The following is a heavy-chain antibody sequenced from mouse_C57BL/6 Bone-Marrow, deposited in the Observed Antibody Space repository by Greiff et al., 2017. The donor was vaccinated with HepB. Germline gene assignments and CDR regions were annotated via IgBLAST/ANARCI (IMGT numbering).Heavy chain of an antibody. CDR1: GYTFTSYW. D-gene: IGHD1-1*01. CDR2: IYPSDSET. V-gene: IGHV1-61*01. J-gene: IGHJ2*01. CDR3: ARLSTTVVARFDY. Sequence: QVQLQQPGAELVRPGSSVKLSCKASGYTFTSYWMDWVKQRPGQGLEWIGNIYPSDSETHYNQKFKDKATLTVDKSSSTAYMQLSSLTSEDSAVYYCARLSTTVVARFDYWGQGTTLTVSS.